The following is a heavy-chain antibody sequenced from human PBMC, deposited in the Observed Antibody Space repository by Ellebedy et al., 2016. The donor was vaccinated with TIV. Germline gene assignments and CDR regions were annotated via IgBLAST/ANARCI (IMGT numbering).Heavy chain of an antibody. CDR1: GFTFSSYW. V-gene: IGHV3-74*01. CDR3: ACSRTFDY. J-gene: IGHJ4*02. D-gene: IGHD6-19*01. Sequence: LSLTCAASGFTFSSYWMHWVRQAPGKGLVWVSRINSDGSSTSYADSVKGRFTISRDNAKNTLYLQMISLRAEDTAVYYCACSRTFDYWGQGTLVTVSS. CDR2: INSDGSST.